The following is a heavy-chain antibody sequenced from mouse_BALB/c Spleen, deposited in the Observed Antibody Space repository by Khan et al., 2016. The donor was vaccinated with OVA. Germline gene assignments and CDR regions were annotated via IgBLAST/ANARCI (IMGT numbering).Heavy chain of an antibody. CDR3: ARGNYYGYAMDY. J-gene: IGHJ4*01. Sequence: EVQLQESGPGLVKPSQSLSLTCTVTGYSITSNYAWNWIRQFPGNKLEWMGYISYSGSTNYNPSLKSRISITRDTSKNQFFLQLTSVTTEDTATYYWARGNYYGYAMDYWGQGTSITVSS. D-gene: IGHD1-1*01. V-gene: IGHV3-2*02. CDR1: GYSITSNYA. CDR2: ISYSGST.